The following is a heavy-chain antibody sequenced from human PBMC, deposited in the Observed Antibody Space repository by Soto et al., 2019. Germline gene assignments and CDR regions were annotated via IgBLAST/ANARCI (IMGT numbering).Heavy chain of an antibody. CDR1: GFSVSISY. Sequence: ELQLVESGGDLVPPGGSLRLSCAASGFSVSISYMSWVRQAPGKGLEWVSIIYSDGHTYFSDSVKGRFTMSRDNSKNTLYLQMSDLRAEDTGVYYCAKRKYCHSTTCFDYWGQGTLVTVAS. D-gene: IGHD2-2*01. J-gene: IGHJ4*02. CDR2: IYSDGHT. CDR3: AKRKYCHSTTCFDY. V-gene: IGHV3-66*01.